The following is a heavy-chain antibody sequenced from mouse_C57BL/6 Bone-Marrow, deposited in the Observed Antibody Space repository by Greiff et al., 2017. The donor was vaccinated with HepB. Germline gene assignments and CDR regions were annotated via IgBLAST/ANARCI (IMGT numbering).Heavy chain of an antibody. J-gene: IGHJ3*01. D-gene: IGHD2-1*01. CDR1: GFTFSSYA. CDR3: ARDEGYGNPAWFDY. CDR2: ISDGGSYT. V-gene: IGHV5-4*01. Sequence: EVQLVESGGGLVKPGGSLKLSCAASGFTFSSYAMSWVRQTPEKRLEWVATISDGGSYTYYPDNVKGRFTISRDNAKNNLYLQVSKLKSEDTAMYYCARDEGYGNPAWFDYWGQGTLVTVSA.